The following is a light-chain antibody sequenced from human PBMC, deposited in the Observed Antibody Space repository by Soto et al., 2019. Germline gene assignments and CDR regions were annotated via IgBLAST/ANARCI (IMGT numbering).Light chain of an antibody. Sequence: EIVLTQSPGTLSLSPGESATLFCRASQTVSSSCLAWYQQKPGQAPMLLIYGVSSRATGIPDRFSGSGSGTDFTLTISRLQPEDFAVYYCQHYDNSAALTFGGGTNVEIK. CDR1: QTVSSSC. CDR3: QHYDNSAALT. CDR2: GVS. J-gene: IGKJ4*01. V-gene: IGKV3-20*01.